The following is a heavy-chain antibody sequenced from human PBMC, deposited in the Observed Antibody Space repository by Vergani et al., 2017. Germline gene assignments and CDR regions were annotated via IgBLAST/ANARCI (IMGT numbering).Heavy chain of an antibody. CDR2: IIPILRIV. Sequence: QVQLVQSGAEVKKPGSSMKVSCKASRDTFSSYTISWVRQAPGQGLEWMGRIIPILRIVNYAQKFQDRVTITADTSTTTVFMELSSLRSEDTAVYYFASPGPTLDSWGQGTLVTVSS. V-gene: IGHV1-69*02. CDR1: RDTFSSYT. CDR3: ASPGPTLDS. J-gene: IGHJ4*02.